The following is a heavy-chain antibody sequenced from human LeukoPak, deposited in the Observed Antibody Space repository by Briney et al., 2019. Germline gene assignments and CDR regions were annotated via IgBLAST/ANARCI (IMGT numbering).Heavy chain of an antibody. J-gene: IGHJ6*02. CDR2: ISSSSSYI. D-gene: IGHD6-13*01. Sequence: GGSLRLSCAASGFTFSSYSMNWVRRAPGKGLEWVSSISSSSSYIYYADSVKGRFTISRDNAKNSLYLQMNSLRAEDTAVYYCARALQLVGVMDVWGQGTTVTVSS. V-gene: IGHV3-21*01. CDR3: ARALQLVGVMDV. CDR1: GFTFSSYS.